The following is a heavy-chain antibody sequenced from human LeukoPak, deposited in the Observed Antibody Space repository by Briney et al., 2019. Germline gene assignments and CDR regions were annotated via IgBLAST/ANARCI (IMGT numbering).Heavy chain of an antibody. CDR2: IYYSGST. CDR3: ARQSIAAYFFDY. J-gene: IGHJ4*02. D-gene: IGHD6-6*01. Sequence: SETLSLTCTVSGGSISSYYWSWIRQPPGKGLEWIGYIYYSGSTNYNPSLKSRVTISVDTSKNQFSLKLSSVTAADTAVYYCARQSIAAYFFDYWGQGTLVTVSS. CDR1: GGSISSYY. V-gene: IGHV4-59*08.